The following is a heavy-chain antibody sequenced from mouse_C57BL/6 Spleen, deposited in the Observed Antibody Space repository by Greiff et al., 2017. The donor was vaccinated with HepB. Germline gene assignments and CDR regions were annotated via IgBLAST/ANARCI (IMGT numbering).Heavy chain of an antibody. Sequence: VQLQQPGAELVKPGASVKVSCKASGYTFTSYWMHWVKQRPGQGLEWIGRIHPSDGDTNYNQKFKGKATLTVDKSSSTAYMQLSSLTSEDSAVYYCAINLSSWDGSYWGQGTLVTVSA. J-gene: IGHJ3*01. CDR2: IHPSDGDT. CDR3: AINLSSWDGSY. CDR1: GYTFTSYW. V-gene: IGHV1-74*01. D-gene: IGHD4-1*01.